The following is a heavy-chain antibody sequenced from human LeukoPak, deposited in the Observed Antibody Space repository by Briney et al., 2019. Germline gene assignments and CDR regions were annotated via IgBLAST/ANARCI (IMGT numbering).Heavy chain of an antibody. D-gene: IGHD2-8*02. CDR2: IGAYNGKT. J-gene: IGHJ4*02. CDR1: GYTFSNSG. CDR3: ARDMGVSQFDS. V-gene: IGHV1-18*01. Sequence: ASVKVSCTASGYTFSNSGISWVRQAPGQGLEWMGWIGAYNGKTDYSQKLQGRVTMTTDTSTSTAYMELRSLTSDDTAVYYCARDMGVSQFDSWGQGTLVTVSS.